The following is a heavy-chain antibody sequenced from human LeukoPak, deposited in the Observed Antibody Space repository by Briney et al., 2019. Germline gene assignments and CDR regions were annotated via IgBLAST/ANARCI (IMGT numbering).Heavy chain of an antibody. CDR2: IRYDGSNK. CDR3: AKDFSRHQLVYYYYMDV. CDR1: GFTFSSYG. Sequence: GGSLRLSCAASGFTFSSYGMHWVRQAPGKGLEWVAFIRYDGSNKYYADSVKGRFTISRDNSKNTLYLQMNSLRAEDTAVYYCAKDFSRHQLVYYYYMDVWGKGTTVTISS. V-gene: IGHV3-30*02. J-gene: IGHJ6*03. D-gene: IGHD6-13*01.